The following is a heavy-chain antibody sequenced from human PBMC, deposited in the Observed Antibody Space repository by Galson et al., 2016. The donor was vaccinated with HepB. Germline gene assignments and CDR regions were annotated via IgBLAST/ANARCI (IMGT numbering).Heavy chain of an antibody. J-gene: IGHJ4*02. CDR2: ITLDVSGT. V-gene: IGHV3-74*01. D-gene: IGHD2-15*01. CDR3: ARGSTSPGIDF. Sequence: SLRLSCAASGFTFSTYAMDWVRQVPGKGLVWVSGITLDVSGTLYADSVRGRFTISRDNAMNTLYLQLNSLRAEDTAVYYCARGSTSPGIDFWGQGTLVTVSS. CDR1: GFTFSTYA.